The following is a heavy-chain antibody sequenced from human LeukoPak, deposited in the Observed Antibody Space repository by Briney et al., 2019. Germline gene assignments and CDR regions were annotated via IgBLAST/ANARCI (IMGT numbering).Heavy chain of an antibody. CDR3: ARDHHCGGDCYYFDY. CDR2: IIPIFGTA. CDR1: GGTFSSYA. D-gene: IGHD2-21*02. J-gene: IGHJ4*02. V-gene: IGHV1-69*13. Sequence: GASVKVSCKASGGTFSSYAISWVRQAPGQGLEWMGGIIPIFGTANYAQKFQGRVTITADESTSTAYMELSSLRSEDTAVYYCARDHHCGGDCYYFDYWGQGTLVTVSS.